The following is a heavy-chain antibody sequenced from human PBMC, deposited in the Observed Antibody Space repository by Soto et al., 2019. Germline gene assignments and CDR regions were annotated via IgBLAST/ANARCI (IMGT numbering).Heavy chain of an antibody. CDR1: GYTFTSYA. CDR3: ARDSTMVRGVTRPGIGY. Sequence: QVQLVQSGAEVKKPGASVKVSCKASGYTFTSYAMHWVRQAPGQRLEWMGWINAGNGNTKYSQKFQGRVTITRDTSASTAYMELSSLRSEDTAVYYCARDSTMVRGVTRPGIGYWGQGTLVTVSS. CDR2: INAGNGNT. D-gene: IGHD3-10*01. V-gene: IGHV1-3*01. J-gene: IGHJ4*02.